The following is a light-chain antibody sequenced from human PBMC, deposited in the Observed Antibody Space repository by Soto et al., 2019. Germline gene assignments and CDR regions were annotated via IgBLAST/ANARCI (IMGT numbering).Light chain of an antibody. CDR2: GAA. CDR1: QSVSSSC. Sequence: EIVLTQSPGTLSLSPGERATLSCRASQSVSSSCLAWYQQKPGQAPRLLIYGAASRATGIPARFSGSGSGTDFTLTISSLDPEDFAVYYCQQRSNWPPVTFGGGTKVDIK. J-gene: IGKJ4*01. V-gene: IGKV3D-20*02. CDR3: QQRSNWPPVT.